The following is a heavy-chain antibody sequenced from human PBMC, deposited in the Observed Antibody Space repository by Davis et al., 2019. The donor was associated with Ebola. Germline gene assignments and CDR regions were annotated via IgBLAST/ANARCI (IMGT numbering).Heavy chain of an antibody. J-gene: IGHJ3*02. CDR1: GGSISSGGYY. V-gene: IGHV4-31*03. D-gene: IGHD4-17*01. Sequence: SETLSLTCTVSGGSISSGGYYWSWIRQHPGKGLEWIGYIYYSGSTYYNPSLKSRVTISVDTSKNQFSLKLSSVTAADTAVYYCARPYGDYVLDAFDIWGQGTMVTVSS. CDR2: IYYSGST. CDR3: ARPYGDYVLDAFDI.